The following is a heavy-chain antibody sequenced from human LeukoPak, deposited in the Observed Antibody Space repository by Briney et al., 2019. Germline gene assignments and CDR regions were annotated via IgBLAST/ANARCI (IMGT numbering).Heavy chain of an antibody. CDR1: GYTFVNYG. Sequence: ASVKVSCKTSGYTFVNYGITWVRQAPGQGLEWMGWINAYNGNTNYAQKVQGRVTLTTDTFTSTAYMELRSLRSDDTAVYYCARAQWYNDYWGQGTLVTVSS. V-gene: IGHV1-18*01. CDR3: ARAQWYNDY. J-gene: IGHJ4*02. D-gene: IGHD1-1*01. CDR2: INAYNGNT.